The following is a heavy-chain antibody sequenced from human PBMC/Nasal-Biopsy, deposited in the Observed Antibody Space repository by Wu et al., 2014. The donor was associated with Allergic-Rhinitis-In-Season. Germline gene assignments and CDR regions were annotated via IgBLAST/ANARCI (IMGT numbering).Heavy chain of an antibody. V-gene: IGHV4-39*07. CDR2: IYYSGTT. D-gene: IGHD3-3*01. CDR3: ARSMYYDFWSGLV. J-gene: IGHJ4*02. Sequence: TLSLTCTVSGDSIDTYHYYWGWIRPAPGKGLEWVGTIYYSGTTHYNPSLKSRLTISMDTSKNQFSLNLTSVTAADTAVYYCARSMYYDFWSGLVWGQGTLVTVSP. CDR1: GDSIDTYHYY.